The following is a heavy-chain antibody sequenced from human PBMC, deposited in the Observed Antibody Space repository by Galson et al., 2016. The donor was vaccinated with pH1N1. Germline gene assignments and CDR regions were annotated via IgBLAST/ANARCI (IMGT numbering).Heavy chain of an antibody. D-gene: IGHD1-20*01. CDR2: IYPDYSDT. V-gene: IGHV5-51*03. J-gene: IGHJ4*02. CDR1: GYRFASQW. CDR3: ATSRSIAGIHFDY. Sequence: SGAELKKPGESLKISCKGSGYRFASQWIGWVRQMPGKGLEWMGIIYPDYSDTRYSPSFQGQVTISVDKSFSTAYLQWSSLKASDTAMYYCATSRSIAGIHFDYWGQGTLVTVSS.